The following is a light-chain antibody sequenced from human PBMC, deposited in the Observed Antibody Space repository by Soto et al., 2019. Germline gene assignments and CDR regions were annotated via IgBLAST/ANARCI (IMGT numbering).Light chain of an antibody. V-gene: IGLV1-47*02. CDR1: TSNIGTNY. J-gene: IGLJ2*01. CDR2: STN. CDR3: AAWDDSLSGPV. Sequence: QSVLTQPPSASGTPGQRVTISCSGSTSNIGTNYVYWYQQLPGTAPRLLMYSTNKRPSGVPDRFSGSKSGTSAFLAITGLRSVDEANYYCAAWDDSLSGPVFGGGTKLTVL.